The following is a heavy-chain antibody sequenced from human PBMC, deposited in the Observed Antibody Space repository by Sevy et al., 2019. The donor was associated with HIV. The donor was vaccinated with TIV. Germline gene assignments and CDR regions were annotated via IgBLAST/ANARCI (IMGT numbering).Heavy chain of an antibody. Sequence: GGSLRRSCAASGFTFRNYAMSWVRRAPAKGLEWVSGRSGTGGSTDYADSVKGRFTISRDNSKNTLYLQMNSLRVEDTAVYYCAKDPDIVAVAAAIRLSYWGQGTLVTVSS. CDR2: RSGTGGST. J-gene: IGHJ4*02. CDR1: GFTFRNYA. D-gene: IGHD2-2*01. V-gene: IGHV3-23*01. CDR3: AKDPDIVAVAAAIRLSY.